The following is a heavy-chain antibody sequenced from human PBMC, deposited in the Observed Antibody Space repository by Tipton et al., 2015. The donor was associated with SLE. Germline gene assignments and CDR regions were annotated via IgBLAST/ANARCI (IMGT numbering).Heavy chain of an antibody. Sequence: LRLSCTVSGGSISSSGYYWGWIRQPPGKGLEWIGSIYYSGSTYYNPSLKSRVTISVDTSKNQFSLKLSSVTAADTAVYYCARDLGDWGDYWGQGTLVTVSS. CDR2: IYYSGST. CDR1: GGSISSSGYY. J-gene: IGHJ4*02. CDR3: ARDLGDWGDY. D-gene: IGHD2-21*02. V-gene: IGHV4-39*07.